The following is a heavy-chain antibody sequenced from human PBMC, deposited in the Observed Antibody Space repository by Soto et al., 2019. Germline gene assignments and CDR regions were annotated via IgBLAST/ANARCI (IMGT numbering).Heavy chain of an antibody. CDR1: GFTFNSAW. D-gene: IGHD3-3*01. CDR3: TTDAYYDFWSGYSFDY. Sequence: GGSLRLSCAASGFTFNSAWMSWVRQAPGKGLEWVGRIVSKTDGGSPDYAAPVKGRFTISRDDSKNTLYLQMSSLKTEDTAVYYCTTDAYYDFWSGYSFDYWGHGT. J-gene: IGHJ4*01. V-gene: IGHV3-15*04. CDR2: IVSKTDGGSP.